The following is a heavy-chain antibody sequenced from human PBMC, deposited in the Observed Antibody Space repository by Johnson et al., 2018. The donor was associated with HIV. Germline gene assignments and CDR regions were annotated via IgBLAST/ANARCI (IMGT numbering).Heavy chain of an antibody. CDR3: AKSSSSFGAFDI. CDR2: IYSGGNT. V-gene: IGHV3-66*01. Sequence: VQLVESGGGVVQLGGSLRLSCAASGFTVSNNFMNWVRQAPGKGLEWVSLIYSGGNTYYAVSVKDRFTILRDDSKNTLYLQMNSLRAEDTAVYYCAKSSSSFGAFDIWGQGTIVTVSS. J-gene: IGHJ3*02. D-gene: IGHD6-6*01. CDR1: GFTVSNNF.